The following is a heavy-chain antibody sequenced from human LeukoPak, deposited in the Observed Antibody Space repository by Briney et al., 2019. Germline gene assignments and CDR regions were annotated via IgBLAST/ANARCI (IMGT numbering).Heavy chain of an antibody. CDR1: GYTFISYY. CDR3: ARGAGTFDY. CDR2: INPSGDST. J-gene: IGHJ4*02. Sequence: ASVKVSCKASGYTFISYYMHWVRQAPGQGLEWMGIINPSGDSTTYAQMFQGRVILTRDTSTRTVYMELYSLRSEDTAVYYCARGAGTFDYWGQGTLVTVSS. V-gene: IGHV1-46*01. D-gene: IGHD6-13*01.